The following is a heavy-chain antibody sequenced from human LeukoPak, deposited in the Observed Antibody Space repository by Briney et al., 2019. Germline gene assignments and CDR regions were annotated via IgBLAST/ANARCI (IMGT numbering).Heavy chain of an antibody. Sequence: SETLSLTCTVSGGSISSAYWSWIRQPAGKGREWVGRISSSGSTNYNPSLKSRVTISADTSKKQLSLKLSSVTAADTAVYYFGRDFNYGVSYYMDVWGKGSRSPSL. CDR3: GRDFNYGVSYYMDV. CDR1: GGSISSAY. D-gene: IGHD4-17*01. J-gene: IGHJ6*03. V-gene: IGHV4-4*07. CDR2: ISSSGST.